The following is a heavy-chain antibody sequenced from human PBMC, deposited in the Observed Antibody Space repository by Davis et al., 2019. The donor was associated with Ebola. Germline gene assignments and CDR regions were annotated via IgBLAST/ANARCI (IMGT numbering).Heavy chain of an antibody. J-gene: IGHJ4*02. CDR2: IYWDDDK. Sequence: TLSLTCTVSGASISRYYWSWIRQPPGKALDWLALIYWDDDKRYSPSLKSRLTITKDTSKNQVVLTMTNMDPVDTATYYCARSLSNYDILTGYSLWGQGILVTVSS. CDR3: ARSLSNYDILTGYSL. D-gene: IGHD3-9*01. CDR1: GASISRYYWS. V-gene: IGHV2-5*08.